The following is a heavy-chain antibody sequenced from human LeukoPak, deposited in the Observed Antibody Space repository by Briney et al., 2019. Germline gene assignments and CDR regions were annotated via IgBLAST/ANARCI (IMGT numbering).Heavy chain of an antibody. CDR3: AREKYYYGSGSYYGGFDY. Sequence: PGGSLRLSCAGSGFSFSSHSMNWVRQTPRKGLEWVSYISSSSSSIYYADSVKGRFTISRDNAKNSLYLQMNSLRAEDTALYYCAREKYYYGSGSYYGGFDYWGQGTLVTVSS. J-gene: IGHJ4*02. CDR2: ISSSSSSI. D-gene: IGHD3-10*01. CDR1: GFSFSSHS. V-gene: IGHV3-48*04.